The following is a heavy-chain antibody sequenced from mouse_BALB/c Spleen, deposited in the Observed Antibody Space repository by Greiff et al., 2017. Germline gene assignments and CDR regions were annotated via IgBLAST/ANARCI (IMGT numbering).Heavy chain of an antibody. Sequence: QVQLKESGAELVRPGVSVKISCKGSGYTFTDYAMHWVKQSHAKSLEWIGVISTYYGDASYNQKFKGKATMTVDKSSSTAYMELARLTSEDSAIYYCARRGGIITTDYAMDYWGQGTSVTVSS. CDR3: ARRGGIITTDYAMDY. CDR2: ISTYYGDA. CDR1: GYTFTDYA. D-gene: IGHD1-1*01. V-gene: IGHV1S137*01. J-gene: IGHJ4*01.